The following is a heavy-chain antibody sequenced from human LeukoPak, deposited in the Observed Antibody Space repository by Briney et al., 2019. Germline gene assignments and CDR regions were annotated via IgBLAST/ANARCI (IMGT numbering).Heavy chain of an antibody. CDR3: ARVFYYGSGTFDL. V-gene: IGHV4-59*01. Sequence: SETLSLTCTVSGGSLSSYYWSWIRQPPGKGLEWIGYIYYSGSTTYNPSPRSRVTISVDTSKNQFSLKLSSVTAADTAVYYCARVFYYGSGTFDLWGRGTLVTVSS. CDR1: GGSLSSYY. CDR2: IYYSGST. J-gene: IGHJ2*01. D-gene: IGHD3-10*01.